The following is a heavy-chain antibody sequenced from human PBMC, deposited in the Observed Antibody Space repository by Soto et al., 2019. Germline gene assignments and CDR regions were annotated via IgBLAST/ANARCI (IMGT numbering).Heavy chain of an antibody. CDR3: ARHGSN. J-gene: IGHJ4*02. CDR1: GVSISNSSYY. V-gene: IGHV4-39*01. Sequence: SETLSLTCTVSGVSISNSSYYWGWIRRPPGKGLEWIGTIYYSGITYYNPSLKSRVTISVDTSKNQFSLKLTSVTAADTAVYYCARHGSNWGQGTLDTVSS. CDR2: IYYSGIT.